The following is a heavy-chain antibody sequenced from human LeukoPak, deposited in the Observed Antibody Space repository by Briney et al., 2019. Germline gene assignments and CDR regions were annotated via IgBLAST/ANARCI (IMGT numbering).Heavy chain of an antibody. CDR2: ISYDGSNK. CDR3: AKDEAAGTPGFDY. J-gene: IGHJ4*02. V-gene: IGHV3-30*18. CDR1: GFTFSHFW. Sequence: GGSLRLSCAASGFTFSHFWMSWVRQAPGKGLEWVAVISYDGSNKYYADSVKGRFTISRDNSKNTLYLQMNSLRAEDTAVYYCAKDEAAGTPGFDYWGQGTLVTVSS. D-gene: IGHD6-13*01.